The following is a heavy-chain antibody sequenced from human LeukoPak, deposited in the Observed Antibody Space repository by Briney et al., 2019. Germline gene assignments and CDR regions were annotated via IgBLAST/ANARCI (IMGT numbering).Heavy chain of an antibody. D-gene: IGHD5-18*01. CDR2: INWNGGST. J-gene: IGHJ4*02. V-gene: IGHV3-20*04. CDR3: ARVGGGYSYGPPDH. Sequence: GGSLRLSCAASGFTFSSSAMSWVRQAPGKGLEWVSGINWNGGSTGYADSVKGRFTISRDNAKNSLYLQMNSLRAEDTALYYCARVGGGYSYGPPDHWGQGTLVTVSS. CDR1: GFTFSSSA.